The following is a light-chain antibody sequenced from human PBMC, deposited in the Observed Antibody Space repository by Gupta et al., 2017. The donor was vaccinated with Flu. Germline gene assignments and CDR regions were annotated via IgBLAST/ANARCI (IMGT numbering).Light chain of an antibody. CDR1: QSVNSN. J-gene: IGKJ4*01. CDR2: GAS. Sequence: GERATLSCRASQSVNSNLAWYQQKPGQAPRLLIYGASTRATGIPARFSGSGSGTEFTLTISSLQSEDFAVYSCQQYNNWPQAFGGGTKVEIK. V-gene: IGKV3-15*01. CDR3: QQYNNWPQA.